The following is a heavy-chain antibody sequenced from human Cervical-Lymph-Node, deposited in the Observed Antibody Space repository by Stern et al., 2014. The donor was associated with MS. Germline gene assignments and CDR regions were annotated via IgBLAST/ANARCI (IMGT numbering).Heavy chain of an antibody. J-gene: IGHJ4*02. Sequence: EVQLVQSGAEVKKPGESLKISCKLSGYSFTIYYIAWVRQMPGKGLEWMGVIYPDDSDTTYSPSFQGQFPISADKSITTAYLQWSSLRAADTAMYYCARHVQGFDYWGQGTLVTVSS. CDR3: ARHVQGFDY. V-gene: IGHV5-51*01. CDR1: GYSFTIYY. CDR2: IYPDDSDT.